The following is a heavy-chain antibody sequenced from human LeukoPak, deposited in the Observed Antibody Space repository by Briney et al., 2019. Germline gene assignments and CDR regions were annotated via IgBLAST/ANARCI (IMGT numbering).Heavy chain of an antibody. V-gene: IGHV3-11*04. Sequence: GGSLRLSCAASGFTFSDYYMSWIRQAPGKGLEWVSYISSSGSTIYYADSVKGRFTIFRDNDKNSLYLQMNSLRAEDTAVYYCARGGYSSGWYVKPRPFDYWGQGTLVTVPS. CDR2: ISSSGSTI. CDR3: ARGGYSSGWYVKPRPFDY. J-gene: IGHJ4*02. CDR1: GFTFSDYY. D-gene: IGHD6-19*01.